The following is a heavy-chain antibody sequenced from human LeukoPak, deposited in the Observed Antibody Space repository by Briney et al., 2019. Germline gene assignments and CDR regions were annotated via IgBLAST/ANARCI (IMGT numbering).Heavy chain of an antibody. J-gene: IGHJ4*02. V-gene: IGHV3-53*01. CDR2: IYSGGST. CDR1: GFTFSSYT. Sequence: PGGSLRLSCAASGFTFSSYTMNWVRQAPGKGLEWVSVIYSGGSTYYADSVKGRFTISRDNSKNTLYLQMNSLRAEDTAVYYCARDRGGKSALDYWGQGTLVTVSS. D-gene: IGHD4-23*01. CDR3: ARDRGGKSALDY.